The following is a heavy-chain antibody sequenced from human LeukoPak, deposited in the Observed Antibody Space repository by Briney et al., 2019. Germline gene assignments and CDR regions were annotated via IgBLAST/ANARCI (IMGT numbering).Heavy chain of an antibody. V-gene: IGHV3-21*01. CDR3: ARVGYYDSSGYGFDY. CDR2: ISSSSSYI. D-gene: IGHD3-22*01. Sequence: GGSLRLSCAASGFTFSSYSMNWVRQAPGKGLEWVSSISSSSSYIYYADSVKGRFTISRDNARNSLYLQMNSLRAEDTAVYYCARVGYYDSSGYGFDYWGQGTLVTVSS. J-gene: IGHJ4*02. CDR1: GFTFSSYS.